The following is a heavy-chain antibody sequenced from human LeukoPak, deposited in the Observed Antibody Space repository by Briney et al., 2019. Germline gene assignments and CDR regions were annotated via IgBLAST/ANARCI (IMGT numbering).Heavy chain of an antibody. CDR2: IYPGDSDT. Sequence: GESLKISCKGSGYSFTSYWIGWVRQMPGKGLEWMGIIYPGDSDTRYSPSFQGQVTISADKSISTAYLQWSSLEASDTAMYYCARLDLLPYSSSPFDYWGQGTLVTVSS. V-gene: IGHV5-51*01. CDR1: GYSFTSYW. D-gene: IGHD6-6*01. CDR3: ARLDLLPYSSSPFDY. J-gene: IGHJ4*02.